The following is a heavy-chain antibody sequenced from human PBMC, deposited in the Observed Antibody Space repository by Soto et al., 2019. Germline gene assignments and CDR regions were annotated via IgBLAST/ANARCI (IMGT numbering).Heavy chain of an antibody. J-gene: IGHJ4*02. CDR1: GGTFSSYA. CDR2: IIPIFGTA. D-gene: IGHD3-22*01. CDR3: ARGAPYYYDSSGYYYRYYFDY. V-gene: IGHV1-69*06. Sequence: VKVSCKASGGTFSSYAISWVRQAPGQGLEWMGGIIPIFGTANYAQKFQGRVTITADKSTSTAYMELSSLRSEDTAVYYCARGAPYYYDSSGYYYRYYFDYWGQGTLVTVSS.